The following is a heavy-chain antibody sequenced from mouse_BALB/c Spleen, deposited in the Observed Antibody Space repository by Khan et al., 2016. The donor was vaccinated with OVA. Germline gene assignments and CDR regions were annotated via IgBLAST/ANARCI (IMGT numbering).Heavy chain of an antibody. Sequence: QVRLQQSGPGLVQPSQSLSITCTVSGFSLTYYGVHWVRQSPGKGLERLGVIWSGGSTDYNAAFISRLNISKENSKSQAFFKMNSLQVNDTAIYYCARNYDYDEGLAYWGQGTLVTVSA. D-gene: IGHD2-4*01. V-gene: IGHV2-2*02. CDR2: IWSGGST. CDR3: ARNYDYDEGLAY. CDR1: GFSLTYYG. J-gene: IGHJ3*01.